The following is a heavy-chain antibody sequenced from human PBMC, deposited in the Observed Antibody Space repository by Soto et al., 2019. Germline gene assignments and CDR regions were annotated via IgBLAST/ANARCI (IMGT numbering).Heavy chain of an antibody. V-gene: IGHV3-48*04. CDR2: ISSSGTTI. D-gene: IGHD3-3*01. CDR3: ARAPPYDFWSGTYYYYGMDA. Sequence: GGSLRLSCAASGFTFSRHTMNWVRQAPGKGLDWVSSISSSGTTIYYADSVKGRFTISRDNAKNSLYLQMNSLRVEDTAVYYCARAPPYDFWSGTYYYYGMDAWGQGTTVTVSS. CDR1: GFTFSRHT. J-gene: IGHJ6*02.